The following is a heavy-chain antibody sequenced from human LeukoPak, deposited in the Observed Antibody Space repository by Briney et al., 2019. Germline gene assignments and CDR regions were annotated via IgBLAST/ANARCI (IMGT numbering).Heavy chain of an antibody. CDR2: INPNSGGT. CDR3: ARDVGSNNCEN. D-gene: IGHD2-2*01. Sequence: ASVTVSCRASGYTFTGYDIHWVRQAPGQGLEWMGRINPNSGGTKYAQKFQGRVTKTRDTSITTAYMELSRLRSDDTAVYYCARDVGSNNCENWGQGTLVTVSS. V-gene: IGHV1-2*06. CDR1: GYTFTGYD. J-gene: IGHJ4*02.